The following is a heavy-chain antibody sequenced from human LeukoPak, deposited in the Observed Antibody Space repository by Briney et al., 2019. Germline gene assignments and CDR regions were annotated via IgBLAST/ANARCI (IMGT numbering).Heavy chain of an antibody. CDR2: IYYSGST. Sequence: SETLSLTCTVSGGSISSSSYYWGWIRQPPGKGLEWIGSIYYSGSTYYNPSLKSRVTISVDTSKNQFSLKLSSVTAADTAVYYCAGHVPLRYFDRPNYYNYMDVWGKGTTVTVSS. D-gene: IGHD3-9*01. CDR1: GGSISSSSYY. V-gene: IGHV4-39*01. J-gene: IGHJ6*03. CDR3: AGHVPLRYFDRPNYYNYMDV.